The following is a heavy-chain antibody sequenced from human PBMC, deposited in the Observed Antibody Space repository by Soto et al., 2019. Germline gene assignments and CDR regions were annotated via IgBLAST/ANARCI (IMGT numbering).Heavy chain of an antibody. CDR3: ARVKYHYDSGGFYGYYFDY. Sequence: SETLSLTCTVSGGSISTYYWSWIRQPPGKGLEWIGYIYYGGSTNYNPSLKSRVSTSVDTSNNQFSLKLSFVTAADTAVYYCARVKYHYDSGGFYGYYFDYWGQGILVTVSS. D-gene: IGHD3-22*01. CDR1: GGSISTYY. V-gene: IGHV4-59*01. CDR2: IYYGGST. J-gene: IGHJ4*02.